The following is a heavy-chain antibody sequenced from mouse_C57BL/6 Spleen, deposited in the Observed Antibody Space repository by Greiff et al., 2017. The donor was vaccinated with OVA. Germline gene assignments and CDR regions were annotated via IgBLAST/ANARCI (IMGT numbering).Heavy chain of an antibody. CDR2: LCIGGRT. CDR1: GFSLTSYG. J-gene: IGHJ2*01. CDR3: AHGSSYIDY. D-gene: IGHD1-1*01. Sequence: QVQLQQSGPGLVQPSQSLSITCTVSGFSLTSYGVHWVRQSPGKGLECLGVLCIGGRTDSNAAFMYRLSITKENSKSQVFFKMNSLQADDTAIYYCAHGSSYIDYWGQGTTLTVSS. V-gene: IGHV2-5*01.